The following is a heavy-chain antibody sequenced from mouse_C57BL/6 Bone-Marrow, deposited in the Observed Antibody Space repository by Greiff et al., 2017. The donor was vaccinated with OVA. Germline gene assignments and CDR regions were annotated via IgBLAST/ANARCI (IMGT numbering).Heavy chain of an antibody. Sequence: EVKLVESGGGLVKPGGSLKLSCAASGFTFSDYGMHWVRQAPEKGLEWVAYISSGSSTIYYADTVKGRFTISRDNAKNTLFLQMTRLRSEDTAMYYCARNYYYGSSSFAYWGQGTLVTVSA. CDR3: ARNYYYGSSSFAY. CDR1: GFTFSDYG. V-gene: IGHV5-17*01. D-gene: IGHD1-1*01. CDR2: ISSGSSTI. J-gene: IGHJ3*01.